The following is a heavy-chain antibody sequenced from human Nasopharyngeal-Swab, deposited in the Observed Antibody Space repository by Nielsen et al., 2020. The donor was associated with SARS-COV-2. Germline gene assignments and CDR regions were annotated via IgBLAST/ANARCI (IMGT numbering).Heavy chain of an antibody. D-gene: IGHD2-8*02. Sequence: GSLRLSCFVSGASISSQYWTWLRQPPGKGLEWVGYIYDSGVTEYNPSLQSRVTISVDKPKNQFSQRLSSVSAADTAIYYCARGGAGSHWRYYIDYWGQGTLVTVSS. J-gene: IGHJ4*02. CDR3: ARGGAGSHWRYYIDY. V-gene: IGHV4-59*11. CDR1: GASISSQY. CDR2: IYDSGVT.